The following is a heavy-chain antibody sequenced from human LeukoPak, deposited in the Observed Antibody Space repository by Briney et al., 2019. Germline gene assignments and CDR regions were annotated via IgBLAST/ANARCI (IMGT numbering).Heavy chain of an antibody. CDR2: IYYSGST. CDR3: AKDTRTPGQRELSNPVDY. J-gene: IGHJ4*02. D-gene: IGHD6-25*01. CDR1: GGSISSSSYY. V-gene: IGHV4-39*02. Sequence: PSETLSLTCTVSGGSISSSSYYWGWIRQPPGKGLEWIGSIYYSGSTYYNPSLKSRVTISVDTSKNQFSLKLSSVTAADTAVYYCAKDTRTPGQRELSNPVDYWGQRTLVTVSS.